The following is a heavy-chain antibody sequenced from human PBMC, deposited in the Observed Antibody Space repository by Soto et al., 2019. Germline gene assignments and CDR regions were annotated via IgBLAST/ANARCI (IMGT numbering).Heavy chain of an antibody. J-gene: IGHJ4*02. D-gene: IGHD3-9*01. CDR3: ARSRASDYDILTGYYEGPFDY. Sequence: SETLSLTCTVSGGSISSSSYYWGWIRQPPGKGLEWMGSIYYSASTYSNPSLQSPVTISVDTSRNQFSLKLSSVTAADTAVYFCARSRASDYDILTGYYEGPFDYWGQGTLVTVSS. V-gene: IGHV4-39*01. CDR1: GGSISSSSYY. CDR2: IYYSAST.